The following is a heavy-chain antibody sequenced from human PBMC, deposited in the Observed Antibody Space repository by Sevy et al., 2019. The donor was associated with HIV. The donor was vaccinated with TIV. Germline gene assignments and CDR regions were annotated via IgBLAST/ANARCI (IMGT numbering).Heavy chain of an antibody. J-gene: IGHJ4*02. CDR3: AGGNAWGRGYS. Sequence: SLTCTVSGGSITSLYWNWIRQPPGKGLEWIANIYYNGHINYNPSLKSRVTLSLDTSKNQFSLRLSSVTAADTAMYYCAGGNAWGRGYSWGQGTLVTVSS. V-gene: IGHV4-59*08. CDR1: GGSITSLY. CDR2: IYYNGHI. D-gene: IGHD1-26*01.